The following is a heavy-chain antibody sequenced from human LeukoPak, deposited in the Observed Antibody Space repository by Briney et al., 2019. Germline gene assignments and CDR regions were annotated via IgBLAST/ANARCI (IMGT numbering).Heavy chain of an antibody. CDR3: ARGYGSGTYYFSNEYYFDY. D-gene: IGHD3-10*01. J-gene: IGHJ4*02. CDR2: IYNSGIT. Sequence: PSETLSLTCTVSGGSISSYHWSWIRQPPGKGLEWIGFIYNSGITNYNPSLRSRLTISVDTSKNQFSLKLSSVTAADTALYYCARGYGSGTYYFSNEYYFDYWGQGTLVTVSS. CDR1: GGSISSYH. V-gene: IGHV4-59*01.